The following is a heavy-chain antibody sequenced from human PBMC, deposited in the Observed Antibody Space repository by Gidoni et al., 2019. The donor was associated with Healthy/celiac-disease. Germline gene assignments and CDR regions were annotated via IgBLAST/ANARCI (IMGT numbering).Heavy chain of an antibody. V-gene: IGHV3-13*01. CDR3: ARGGASPFDY. Sequence: EVQLVESGGGLVQPGGSLRLSCAASGFTFSSYDLHWVRQATGKGLECVSAIGTSGDTYYPGSVKGRFTISRENAKNSFYLQMNSLRAGDTAVYYCARGGASPFDYWGQGTLVTVSS. CDR1: GFTFSSYD. CDR2: IGTSGDT. J-gene: IGHJ4*02.